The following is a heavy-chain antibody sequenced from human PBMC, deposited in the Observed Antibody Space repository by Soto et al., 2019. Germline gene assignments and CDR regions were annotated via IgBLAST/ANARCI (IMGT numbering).Heavy chain of an antibody. V-gene: IGHV3-48*03. J-gene: IGHJ6*02. CDR1: GFTFSSYE. Sequence: GGSLRLSCAASGFTFSSYEMNWVRQAPGKGLEWVSYTSSSGSTIYYADSVKGRFTISRDNAKNSLYLQMNSLRAEDTAVYYCARNYDFWSGYYTGELGYYYYGMDVWGQGTTVTVSS. D-gene: IGHD3-3*01. CDR3: ARNYDFWSGYYTGELGYYYYGMDV. CDR2: TSSSGSTI.